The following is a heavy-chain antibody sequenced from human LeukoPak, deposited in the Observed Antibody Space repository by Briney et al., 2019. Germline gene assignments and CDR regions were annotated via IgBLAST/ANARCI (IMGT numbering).Heavy chain of an antibody. CDR1: GVSITSFY. V-gene: IGHV4-59*08. D-gene: IGHD2-15*01. CDR2: IYFSGST. J-gene: IGHJ4*02. CDR3: ASTGYCIGGSCYSNYFDH. Sequence: PSETLSLTCTVSGVSITSFYWSWIRQPPGKGLEWIGYIYFSGSTNYNPSLKSRVTVSLDTTKNQVSLKLSSASAADTAVYYCASTGYCIGGSCYSNYFDHWGQGTLVTVSS.